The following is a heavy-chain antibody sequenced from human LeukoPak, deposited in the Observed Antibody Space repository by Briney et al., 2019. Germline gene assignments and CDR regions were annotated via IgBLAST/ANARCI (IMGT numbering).Heavy chain of an antibody. J-gene: IGHJ5*02. CDR2: IIPIFGTA. CDR1: GGTFSSYA. V-gene: IGHV1-69*05. CDR3: ARDYRSSSWYNWFDP. Sequence: SVKVSCKASGGTFSSYAISWVRQAPGQGLERMGGIIPIFGTANYAQKFQGRVTITTDESTSTAYMELSSLRSEDTAVYYCARDYRSSSWYNWFDPWGQGTLVTVSS. D-gene: IGHD6-13*01.